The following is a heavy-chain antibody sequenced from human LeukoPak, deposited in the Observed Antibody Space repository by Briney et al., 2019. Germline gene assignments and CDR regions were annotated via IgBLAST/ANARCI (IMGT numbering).Heavy chain of an antibody. CDR1: GGSISSSSYY. D-gene: IGHD6-19*01. CDR2: IYYSGST. V-gene: IGHV4-39*01. Sequence: SETLSLTCTVSGGSISSSSYYWGWIRQPPGKGLEWIGSIYYSGSTYYNPSLKSRVTISVDTSKNQFSLTLSSVTAADTAVYYCASLNSSGWYRNYYYYYGMDVWGQGTTVTVSS. CDR3: ASLNSSGWYRNYYYYYGMDV. J-gene: IGHJ6*02.